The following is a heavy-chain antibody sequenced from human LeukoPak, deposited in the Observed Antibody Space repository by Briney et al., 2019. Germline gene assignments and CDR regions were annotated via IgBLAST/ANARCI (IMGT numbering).Heavy chain of an antibody. Sequence: PGGSLRLSCAASGFTFSSYAMRWVRHAPGKGLEWVAVILCDGSNKYNADSAEGRFTISRDNTKNTLYLQMNSLRAEDTAVYYCARYIGSNQLPATVTTLGYWGKGTLITVSS. D-gene: IGHD4-17*01. CDR1: GFTFSSYA. CDR3: ARYIGSNQLPATVTTLGY. J-gene: IGHJ4*02. V-gene: IGHV3-30*04. CDR2: ILCDGSNK.